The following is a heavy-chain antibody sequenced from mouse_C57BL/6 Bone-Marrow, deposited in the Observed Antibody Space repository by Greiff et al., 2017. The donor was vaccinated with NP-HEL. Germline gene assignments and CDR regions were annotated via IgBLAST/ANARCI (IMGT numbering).Heavy chain of an antibody. J-gene: IGHJ3*01. CDR2: IYPRSGNT. D-gene: IGHD2-1*01. Sequence: LVESGAELARPGASVKLSCKASGYTFTSYGISWVKQRTGQGLEWIGEIYPRSGNTYYNEKFKGKATLTADKSSSTAYMELRSLTSEDSAVYFCARRGFYYAWFAYWGQGTLVTVSA. CDR1: GYTFTSYG. V-gene: IGHV1-81*01. CDR3: ARRGFYYAWFAY.